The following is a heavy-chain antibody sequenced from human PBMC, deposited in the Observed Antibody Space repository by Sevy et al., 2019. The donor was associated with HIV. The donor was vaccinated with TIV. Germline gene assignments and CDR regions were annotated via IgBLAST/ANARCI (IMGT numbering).Heavy chain of an antibody. V-gene: IGHV3-23*01. J-gene: IGHJ3*02. D-gene: IGHD6-13*01. CDR2: LSGSGGST. Sequence: GGCLRLSCAASGFTFSSYAMNWVRQAPGKGLEWVSGLSGSGGSTNYADSVKGRFTISRDNSKNTLYLQMSSLRAEDTAVYYCTKDRVWELGDAFDIWGQGTMVTVSS. CDR3: TKDRVWELGDAFDI. CDR1: GFTFSSYA.